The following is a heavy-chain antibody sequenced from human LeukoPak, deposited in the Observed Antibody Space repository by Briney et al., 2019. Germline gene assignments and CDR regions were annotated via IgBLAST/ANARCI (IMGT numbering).Heavy chain of an antibody. CDR2: ISGNDGRT. V-gene: IGHV3-23*01. Sequence: PGGSLRLSCAASGFIFSNYFFVWVRQAPGKGLELISGISGNDGRTYFAGSVKGRFTISRDNSKNTVYLQMNSLRAEDTAVYYCGRDPNGDYLGAFDFWGQGTMVSVSS. D-gene: IGHD4-17*01. CDR3: GRDPNGDYLGAFDF. CDR1: GFIFSNYF. J-gene: IGHJ3*01.